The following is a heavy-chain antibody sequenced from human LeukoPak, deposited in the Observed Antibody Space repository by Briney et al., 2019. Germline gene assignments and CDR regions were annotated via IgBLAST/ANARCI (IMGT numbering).Heavy chain of an antibody. CDR2: ISSSGSTI. V-gene: IGHV3-48*03. J-gene: IGHJ4*02. D-gene: IGHD3-22*01. CDR3: ARTYYYDSSGYSEIDY. Sequence: GGSLRLSCAASGFTFSDYEMNWVRQAPGKGLEWVSYISSSGSTIYSADSVKGRFTISRDNSKNTLYLQMNSLRAEDTAVYYCARTYYYDSSGYSEIDYWGQGTLVTVSS. CDR1: GFTFSDYE.